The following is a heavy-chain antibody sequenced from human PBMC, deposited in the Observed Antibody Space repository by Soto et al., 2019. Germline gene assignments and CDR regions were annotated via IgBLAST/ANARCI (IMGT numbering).Heavy chain of an antibody. CDR1: GGSISSGGYY. CDR2: IYYSGST. CDR3: ASSSTSLGMDV. D-gene: IGHD2-2*01. Sequence: LCGGSISSGGYYWSWIRQHPGQGLEWIGYIYYSGSTYYNPSLKSRVTISVDTSKNQFSLKLSSVTAADTAVYYCASSSTSLGMDVWGQGTTVTVSS. J-gene: IGHJ6*02. V-gene: IGHV4-31*02.